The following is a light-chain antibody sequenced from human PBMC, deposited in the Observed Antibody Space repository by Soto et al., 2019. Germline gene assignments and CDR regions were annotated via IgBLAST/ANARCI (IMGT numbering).Light chain of an antibody. V-gene: IGKV3-11*01. CDR1: QSVSSY. CDR3: PQRSNWPPVP. Sequence: EIVLTQSPATLSLSPGERATLSCRASQSVSSYFVWYQQKPCQATRLLIYDASNRATGIPARFSGSGSGTDFNLTISILGLESSVLYYYPQRSNWPPVPFGGGTKVEIK. CDR2: DAS. J-gene: IGKJ4*01.